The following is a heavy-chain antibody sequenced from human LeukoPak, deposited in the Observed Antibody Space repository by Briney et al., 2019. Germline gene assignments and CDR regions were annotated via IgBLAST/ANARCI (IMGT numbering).Heavy chain of an antibody. D-gene: IGHD5-24*01. CDR2: IKSKTDGGAT. CDR1: GFTFSNAW. CDR3: TVEMATISVFY. Sequence: PGGSLRLSCAASGFTFSNAWMSWVRQAPGKGLEWVGRIKSKTDGGATDYAAPVKGRFTISRDDSKNTLYLQMNSLKTEDTAVYYCTVEMATISVFYWGQGTLVTVSS. V-gene: IGHV3-15*01. J-gene: IGHJ4*02.